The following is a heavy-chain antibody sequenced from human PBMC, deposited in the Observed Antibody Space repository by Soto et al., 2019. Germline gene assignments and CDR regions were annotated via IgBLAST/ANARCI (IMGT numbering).Heavy chain of an antibody. CDR1: GFTFSSYD. Sequence: GGSLRLSCAASGFTFSSYDMHWVRQATGKGLEWVANIKQDGSEKYYVDSVKGRFTISRDNAKNSLYLQMNSLRAEDTAVYYCARDQVGALFDYWGQGTLVTVPS. V-gene: IGHV3-7*05. CDR2: IKQDGSEK. J-gene: IGHJ4*02. D-gene: IGHD1-26*01. CDR3: ARDQVGALFDY.